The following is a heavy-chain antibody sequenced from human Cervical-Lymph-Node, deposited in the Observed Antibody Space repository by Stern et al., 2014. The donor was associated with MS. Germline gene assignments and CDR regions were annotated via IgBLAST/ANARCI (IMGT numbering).Heavy chain of an antibody. V-gene: IGHV3-33*01. D-gene: IGHD6-6*01. Sequence: VQLVESGGGVVQPGRSLRLSCAASGFTFSSYGMHWGRQAPGKGLEWVAVIWYDGRNKYDADPVKGRFTISRDNSKNPLYLQMNSLRAEDTAVYYCARDQWGSSSGVDVWGQGTTVTVSS. CDR1: GFTFSSYG. J-gene: IGHJ6*02. CDR2: IWYDGRNK. CDR3: ARDQWGSSSGVDV.